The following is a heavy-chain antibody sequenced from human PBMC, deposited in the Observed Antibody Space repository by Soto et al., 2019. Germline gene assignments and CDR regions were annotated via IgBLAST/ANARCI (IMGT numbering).Heavy chain of an antibody. CDR1: GGTFRSYS. Sequence: QVQLVQSGAEVKKPGSSVKVSCKASGGTFRSYSISWVRQAPGQGLEWMGGIIPIFDITNYAQKFQGRVTITADESTSTAYMELSSLGSDDTAVYYCARESAGKTLYGMDVWGQGTTVTVSS. V-gene: IGHV1-69*01. CDR3: ARESAGKTLYGMDV. CDR2: IIPIFDIT. J-gene: IGHJ6*02. D-gene: IGHD1-1*01.